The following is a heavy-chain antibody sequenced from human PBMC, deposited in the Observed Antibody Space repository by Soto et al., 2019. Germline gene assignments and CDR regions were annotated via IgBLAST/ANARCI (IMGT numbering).Heavy chain of an antibody. CDR3: ASGRYSNSPRGYYYMDV. CDR1: SGSISSSNW. V-gene: IGHV4-4*02. D-gene: IGHD4-4*01. CDR2: IYHSGST. Sequence: QVQLQESGPGLVKPSGTLSLTCAVSSGSISSSNWWSWFRQPPGKGREWSGEIYHSGSTNYNPSLKSRVNVSVDKSKNQFSLKLSSVTDADTAVYYCASGRYSNSPRGYYYMDVWGKGTTVTVSS. J-gene: IGHJ6*03.